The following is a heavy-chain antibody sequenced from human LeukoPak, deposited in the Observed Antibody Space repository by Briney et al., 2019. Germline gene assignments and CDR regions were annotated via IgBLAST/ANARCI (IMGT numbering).Heavy chain of an antibody. J-gene: IGHJ3*02. CDR2: IYHSGST. D-gene: IGHD3-22*01. Sequence: SETLSLTCAVSGGSISSSNWWSWVRQPPGKGLEWIGEIYHSGSTNYNPSLKSRVTISVDKSKNQFSLKLSSVTAADTAVYYCARAPSYYDSSGYYNDAFDIWGQGTMVTVSS. CDR3: ARAPSYYDSSGYYNDAFDI. V-gene: IGHV4-4*02. CDR1: GGSISSSNW.